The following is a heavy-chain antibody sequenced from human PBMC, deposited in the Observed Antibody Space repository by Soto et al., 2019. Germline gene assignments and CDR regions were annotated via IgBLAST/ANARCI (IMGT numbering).Heavy chain of an antibody. Sequence: ASVKVSCKASGYTFASYAISWMRQAPGQGLEWMGWISAYNGNTSYAQKLRGRVTMTTDTSTSTAYMELRSLRSDDTAVYYCARDPPPPDYWGQGTLVTVSS. CDR3: ARDPPPPDY. V-gene: IGHV1-18*01. CDR2: ISAYNGNT. J-gene: IGHJ4*02. CDR1: GYTFASYA.